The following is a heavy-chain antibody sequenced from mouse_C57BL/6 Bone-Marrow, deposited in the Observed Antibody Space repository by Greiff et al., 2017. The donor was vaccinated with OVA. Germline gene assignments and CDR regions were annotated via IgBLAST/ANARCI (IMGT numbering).Heavy chain of an antibody. CDR1: GYTFTEYT. Sequence: QVQLQQSGAELAKPGASVKLSCKASGYTFTEYTIHWVKQRSGQGLEWNGWFYPGSGSIKYNEKFKDKATLTADKSSSTVYMELSRLTSEDSAVYCCARHEEDGNFLDYWGQGTTLTVSS. D-gene: IGHD2-1*01. CDR3: ARHEEDGNFLDY. J-gene: IGHJ2*01. V-gene: IGHV1-62-2*01. CDR2: FYPGSGSI.